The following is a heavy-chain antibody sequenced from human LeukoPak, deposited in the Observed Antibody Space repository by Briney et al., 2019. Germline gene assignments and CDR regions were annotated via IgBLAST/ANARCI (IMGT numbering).Heavy chain of an antibody. Sequence: ASMKVSCKSSGFTYTDHYIHWVRQGPGQGLEWMGYIGPHSTFTSSPQEFQGRVTMTRDASMSTAYMELTRLTSDDTAVYYCVREGEGPLSKDFDYWGQGTLVTVSS. D-gene: IGHD2/OR15-2a*01. V-gene: IGHV1-2*02. J-gene: IGHJ4*02. CDR1: GFTYTDHY. CDR2: IGPHSTFT. CDR3: VREGEGPLSKDFDY.